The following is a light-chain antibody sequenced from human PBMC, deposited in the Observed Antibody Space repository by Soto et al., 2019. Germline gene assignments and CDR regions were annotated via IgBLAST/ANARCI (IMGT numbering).Light chain of an antibody. V-gene: IGLV1-40*01. J-gene: IGLJ3*02. CDR3: QSYDSSLSGSV. CDR1: SSNIGAGYH. Sequence: QSVLTQPPSVSGAPGQRVTISCTGSSSNIGAGYHVHWYQQLPGTAPKLLIYGNSNRPSGVPDLFSGSKSGTSASLAITGLQAEDEADYYCQSYDSSLSGSVFGGGTKLTVL. CDR2: GNS.